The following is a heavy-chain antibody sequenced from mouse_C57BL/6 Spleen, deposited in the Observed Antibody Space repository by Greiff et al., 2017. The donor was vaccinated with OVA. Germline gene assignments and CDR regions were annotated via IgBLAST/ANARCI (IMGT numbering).Heavy chain of an antibody. V-gene: IGHV6-6*01. CDR1: GFTFSDAW. J-gene: IGHJ2*01. D-gene: IGHD2-4*01. Sequence: EVHLVESGGGLVQPGGSMKLSCAASGFTFSDAWMDWVRQSPEKGLEWVAEIRNKANNHATYYAESVKGRFTISRDDSKSSVYLQMNSLRAEDTGIYYCTRGGYDYDEGYFDYWGQGTTLTVSS. CDR2: IRNKANNHAT. CDR3: TRGGYDYDEGYFDY.